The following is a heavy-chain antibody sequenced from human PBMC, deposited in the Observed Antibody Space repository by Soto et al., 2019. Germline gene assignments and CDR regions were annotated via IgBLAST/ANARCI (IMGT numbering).Heavy chain of an antibody. CDR2: IIPIFGTA. CDR3: ARVPYYYDSRAEGFDVFDI. CDR1: GGTFSSYA. V-gene: IGHV1-69*13. J-gene: IGHJ3*02. Sequence: SVKVSCKASGGTFSSYAISWVRQAPGQGLEWMGGIIPIFGTANYAQKFQGRVTITADESTSTAYMELSSLRSEDTAVYYCARVPYYYDSRAEGFDVFDIWAQGKRVTVSS. D-gene: IGHD3-22*01.